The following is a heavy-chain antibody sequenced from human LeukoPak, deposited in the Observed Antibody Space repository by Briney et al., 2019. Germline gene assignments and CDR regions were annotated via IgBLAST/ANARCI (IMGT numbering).Heavy chain of an antibody. CDR2: IIPIFGTA. V-gene: IGHV1-69*05. J-gene: IGHJ6*03. Sequence: SVKVSCKASGGTFSSYAISWLRQAPGQGLEWMGGIIPIFGTANYAQKFQGRVTITTDESTSTAYMELSSLRSEDTAVYYCARVDDSSGYYYYYMDVWGKGTTVTVSS. D-gene: IGHD3-22*01. CDR3: ARVDDSSGYYYYYMDV. CDR1: GGTFSSYA.